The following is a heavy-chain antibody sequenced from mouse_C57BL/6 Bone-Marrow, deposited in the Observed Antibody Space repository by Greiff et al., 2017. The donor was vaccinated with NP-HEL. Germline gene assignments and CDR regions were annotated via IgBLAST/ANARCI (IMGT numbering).Heavy chain of an antibody. V-gene: IGHV1-42*01. Sequence: VQLQQSGPELVKPGASVKISCKASGYSFTGYYKNWVKQSPEKSLEWIGEINPSTGGTTYNQKFKAKATLTVDKSSSTAYMQLKSLTSEDSAVYYCARRGRRYFDVWGTGTTVTVSS. D-gene: IGHD3-3*01. J-gene: IGHJ1*03. CDR1: GYSFTGYY. CDR3: ARRGRRYFDV. CDR2: INPSTGGT.